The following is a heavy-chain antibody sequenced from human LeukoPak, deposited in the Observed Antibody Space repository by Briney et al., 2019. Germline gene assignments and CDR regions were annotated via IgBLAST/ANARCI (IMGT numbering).Heavy chain of an antibody. CDR2: IYTSGST. CDR1: GGSISSGSYY. CDR3: ARDLYYYDSSGYYLWGFDI. J-gene: IGHJ3*02. V-gene: IGHV4-61*02. Sequence: SQTLSLTCTVSGGSISSGSYYWSWIWQPAGKGLEWIGRIYTSGSTNYNPSLESRVTISVDTSKNQFSLKLSSVTAADTAVYYCARDLYYYDSSGYYLWGFDIWGQGTMVTVSS. D-gene: IGHD3-22*01.